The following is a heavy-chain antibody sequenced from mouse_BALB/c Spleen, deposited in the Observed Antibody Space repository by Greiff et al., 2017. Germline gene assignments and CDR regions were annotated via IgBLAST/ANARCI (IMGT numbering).Heavy chain of an antibody. CDR2: IRNKANGYTT. CDR1: GFTFTDYY. V-gene: IGHV7-3*02. J-gene: IGHJ4*01. Sequence: EVMLVESGGGLVQPGGSLRLSCATSGFTFTDYYMSWVRQPPGKALEWLGFIRNKANGYTTEYSASVKGRFTISRDNSQSILYLQMNTLRAEDSATYYCARGYGYAMDYWGQGTSVTVSS. CDR3: ARGYGYAMDY. D-gene: IGHD1-1*02.